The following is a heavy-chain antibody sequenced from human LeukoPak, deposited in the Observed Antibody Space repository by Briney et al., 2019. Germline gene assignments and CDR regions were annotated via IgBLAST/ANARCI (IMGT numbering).Heavy chain of an antibody. V-gene: IGHV3-23*01. CDR2: IGGGGTP. D-gene: IGHD6-19*01. Sequence: GGSLRLSCAASGFTFSSYDMSWVRQAPGRGLEWVSAIGGGGTPYYADSVKGRFTISRDNSKNTLYLQMNSLRAEDTAVYYCAKDDHGGSGWRDYFDQWGEGTLVTVS. J-gene: IGHJ4*02. CDR1: GFTFSSYD. CDR3: AKDDHGGSGWRDYFDQ.